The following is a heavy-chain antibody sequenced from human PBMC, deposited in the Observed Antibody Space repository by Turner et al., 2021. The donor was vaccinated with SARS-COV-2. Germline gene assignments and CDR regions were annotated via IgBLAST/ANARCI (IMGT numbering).Heavy chain of an antibody. CDR1: GYSFCAYY. CDR3: GGDPGDRAVTHVDDAFDI. CDR2: FNPSGGGT. Sequence: QVQLEQSVPEAKTPGASVKTSCSVTGYSFCAYYIHWARQAPGQGLEWRVIFNPSGGGTSYAQDFQRGLFMTSGTSTSTVYIELSSLGSADTAVYYCGGDPGDRAVTHVDDAFDIWGQGTMVTVSS. V-gene: IGHV1-46*01. J-gene: IGHJ3*02. D-gene: IGHD4-17*01.